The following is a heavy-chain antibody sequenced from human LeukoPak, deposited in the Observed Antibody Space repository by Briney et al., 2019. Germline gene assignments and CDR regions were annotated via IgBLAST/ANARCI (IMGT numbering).Heavy chain of an antibody. CDR2: INQDGSEK. V-gene: IGHV3-7*01. J-gene: IGHJ5*02. CDR3: AREGCSGGSCNHNWFDP. Sequence: PGGSLRLSCAASGFTFSSYWMSWVRQAPGKGLEWVANINQDGSEKYYVDSVKGRFTISRDNAKNSLYLQMNSLRAEDTAVYYCAREGCSGGSCNHNWFDPWGQGTLVTVSS. CDR1: GFTFSSYW. D-gene: IGHD2-15*01.